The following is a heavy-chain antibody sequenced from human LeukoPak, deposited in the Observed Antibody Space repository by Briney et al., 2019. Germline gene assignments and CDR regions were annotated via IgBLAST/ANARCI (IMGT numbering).Heavy chain of an antibody. CDR2: IYYIGST. CDR3: ARYYDSTGSFDY. J-gene: IGHJ4*02. Sequence: SETLSLTCTVSGDSVSRSSYYWTWIRQPPGKGLEWIGYIYYIGSTNYNPSLRSRLTMSVDTSKNQFSLRLSSVIAADTAVYYCARYYDSTGSFDYWGEGTLVTVSS. D-gene: IGHD3-22*01. V-gene: IGHV4-61*01. CDR1: GDSVSRSSYY.